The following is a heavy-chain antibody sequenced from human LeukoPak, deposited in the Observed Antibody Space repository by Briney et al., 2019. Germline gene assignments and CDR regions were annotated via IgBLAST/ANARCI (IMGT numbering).Heavy chain of an antibody. V-gene: IGHV3-23*01. CDR2: ISGSGGST. D-gene: IGHD6-13*01. J-gene: IGHJ1*01. Sequence: GGSLRLSCAASGFTFSSYAMSWVRQAPGKGLEWVSAISGSGGSTYYADSVKGRFTISRDNSKNTLYLQMNSLRAEDTAVYYCAKAIAAAGTSEYFQHWGQGTLVTVSS. CDR1: GFTFSSYA. CDR3: AKAIAAAGTSEYFQH.